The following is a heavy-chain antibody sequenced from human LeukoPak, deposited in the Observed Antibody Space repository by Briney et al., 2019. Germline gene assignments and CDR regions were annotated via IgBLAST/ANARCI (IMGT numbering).Heavy chain of an antibody. CDR1: GFTFSSYS. Sequence: GGSLRLSCAASGFTFSSYSMNWVRQAPGKGLGWVSSISSSSSYIYYADSVKGRFTISRDNAKNSLYLQMNSLRAEDTAVYYCARQEAGHEDYWGQGTLVTVSS. D-gene: IGHD6-13*01. CDR3: ARQEAGHEDY. J-gene: IGHJ4*02. CDR2: ISSSSSYI. V-gene: IGHV3-21*01.